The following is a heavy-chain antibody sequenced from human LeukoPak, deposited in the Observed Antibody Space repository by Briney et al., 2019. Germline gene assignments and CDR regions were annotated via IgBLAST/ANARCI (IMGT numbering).Heavy chain of an antibody. D-gene: IGHD5-12*01. CDR2: ISAYNGNT. CDR1: GYTFTSYG. Sequence: GASVKVSCKASGYTFTSYGISWVRQAPGQGLEWMGWISAYNGNTNDAQKLQGRVTMTTDTSTSTAYMELRSLRSDDTAVYYCAREVRTGRLRLQGDENSFGFDPWGQGTLVTVSS. V-gene: IGHV1-18*01. J-gene: IGHJ5*02. CDR3: AREVRTGRLRLQGDENSFGFDP.